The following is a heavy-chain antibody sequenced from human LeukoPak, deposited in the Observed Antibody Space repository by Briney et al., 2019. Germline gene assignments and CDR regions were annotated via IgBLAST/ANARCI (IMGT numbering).Heavy chain of an antibody. CDR3: ARDRTEVITMVRGVKRHYYYYYYMDV. Sequence: GGSLRLSCAASGFTFSSYWMSWVRQAPGKGLEWVANIKQDGSEKYYVDSVKGRFTISRDNAKNSLYLQMNSLRAEDTAVYYCARDRTEVITMVRGVKRHYYYYYYMDVWGKGTTVTISS. CDR2: IKQDGSEK. CDR1: GFTFSSYW. J-gene: IGHJ6*03. D-gene: IGHD3-10*01. V-gene: IGHV3-7*01.